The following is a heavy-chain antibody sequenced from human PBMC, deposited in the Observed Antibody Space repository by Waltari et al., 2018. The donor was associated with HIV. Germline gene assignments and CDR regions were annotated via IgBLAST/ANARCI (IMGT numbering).Heavy chain of an antibody. Sequence: QVQLVQSGAEVKRPRASVRVAGRASGYRLFAHSVLRVRQVPGPGLAWMGWMNPNGGATNYAQKFQGRITMTRDTSITTAYMELSGLTSDDTAIFYCVRDRGFNWNGDVWGQGTLVTVSS. D-gene: IGHD1-20*01. CDR1: GYRLFAHS. CDR3: VRDRGFNWNGDV. V-gene: IGHV1-2*02. J-gene: IGHJ4*02. CDR2: MNPNGGAT.